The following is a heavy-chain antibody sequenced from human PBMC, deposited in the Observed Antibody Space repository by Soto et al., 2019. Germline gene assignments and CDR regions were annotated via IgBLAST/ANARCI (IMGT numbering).Heavy chain of an antibody. V-gene: IGHV3-33*01. Sequence: GGSLRLSCPPSGFTFSSYCMHWVRQAAGKGLEWVAVIWYDGSNKYYAGSVKGGFTISRDNSKNTLYLQMNSLRAEDTAVYYCARELELTPYNWFEPWGQGTLVTVSS. CDR1: GFTFSSYC. CDR3: ARELELTPYNWFEP. J-gene: IGHJ5*02. CDR2: IWYDGSNK. D-gene: IGHD1-7*01.